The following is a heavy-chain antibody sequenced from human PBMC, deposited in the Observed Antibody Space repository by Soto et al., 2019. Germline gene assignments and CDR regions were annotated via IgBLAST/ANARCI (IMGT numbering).Heavy chain of an antibody. CDR3: ATNPRSSAWYKWFDP. D-gene: IGHD6-19*01. J-gene: IGHJ5*02. CDR2: IHYSGST. V-gene: IGHV4-61*05. CDR1: GGSISSSSYY. Sequence: PSETLSLTCTVSGGSISSSSYYWGWIRQPPGKGLEWIGYIHYSGSTNYNPSLKSRVTISMDTSRNQFSLKLNSVTAADTAVYYCATNPRSSAWYKWFDPWGQGTLVTVSS.